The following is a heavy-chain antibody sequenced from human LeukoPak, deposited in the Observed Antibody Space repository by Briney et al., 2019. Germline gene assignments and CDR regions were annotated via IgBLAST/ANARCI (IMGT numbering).Heavy chain of an antibody. D-gene: IGHD6-13*01. CDR3: AREHSSSLSFDY. J-gene: IGHJ4*02. Sequence: GVPLRLSCRASGYPFSDYYMSWLRQAPGKGLEWVSYISSSGSTIYYADSVKGRFTISRDNAKNSLYLQMNSLRAEDTAVYYCAREHSSSLSFDYWGQGTLVTVSS. CDR1: GYPFSDYY. V-gene: IGHV3-11*01. CDR2: ISSSGSTI.